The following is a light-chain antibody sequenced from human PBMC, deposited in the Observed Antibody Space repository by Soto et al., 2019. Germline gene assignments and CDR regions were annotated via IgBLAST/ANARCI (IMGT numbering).Light chain of an antibody. V-gene: IGLV1-47*01. CDR3: AAWDDSLSGVV. CDR1: SSNIGSNF. CDR2: RNN. Sequence: QSVLTQPPSASGTPGQRVTISCSGSSSNIGSNFIYWYQQLPGTATKLLIYRNNERHSGVPDRFSGSKSGTSASLAISGLRSEDEADYHCAAWDDSLSGVVFGGGTKVTVL. J-gene: IGLJ2*01.